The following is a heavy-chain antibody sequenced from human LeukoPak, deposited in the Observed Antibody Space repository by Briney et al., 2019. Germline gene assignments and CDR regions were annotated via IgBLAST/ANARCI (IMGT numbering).Heavy chain of an antibody. J-gene: IGHJ4*02. Sequence: GGSLRLSCAASGFTFSSYWMSWVRQAAGKGMEWVANIKQDGREKYYVDSVKGRFTISRDNAKNSLYLQMNSLRAEDTAVYYCARGLVVVAATLGYWGQGTLVTVSS. V-gene: IGHV3-7*01. D-gene: IGHD2-15*01. CDR2: IKQDGREK. CDR1: GFTFSSYW. CDR3: ARGLVVVAATLGY.